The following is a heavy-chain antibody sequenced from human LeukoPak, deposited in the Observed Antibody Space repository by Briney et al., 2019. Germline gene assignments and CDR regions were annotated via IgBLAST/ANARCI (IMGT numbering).Heavy chain of an antibody. V-gene: IGHV4-34*01. CDR2: INHSGST. Sequence: PSETLSLTCAVYGGSFSGYYWSWLRQPPGKGLEWLGEINHSGSTSYNPSLESRVTISVDMSKNQFSLKLSSVTATDTAAYYCGRVENFLGLGSYFRDYWGQGTLVTVSS. CDR3: GRVENFLGLGSYFRDY. CDR1: GGSFSGYY. J-gene: IGHJ4*02. D-gene: IGHD3-10*01.